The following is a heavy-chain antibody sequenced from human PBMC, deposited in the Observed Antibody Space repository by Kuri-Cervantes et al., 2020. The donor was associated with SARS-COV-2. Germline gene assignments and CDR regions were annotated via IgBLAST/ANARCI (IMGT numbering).Heavy chain of an antibody. Sequence: GGSLRLSCAASGFTFSSYWMSWVRQAPGKGLEWVANIKQDGSEKHYVDSVKGRFTISRDNSKNTLYLQMNSLRAEDTAVYYCARAMYYYDSSGYYRDYYFDYWGQGTLVTVSS. CDR1: GFTFSSYW. CDR3: ARAMYYYDSSGYYRDYYFDY. CDR2: IKQDGSEK. D-gene: IGHD3-22*01. J-gene: IGHJ4*02. V-gene: IGHV3-7*03.